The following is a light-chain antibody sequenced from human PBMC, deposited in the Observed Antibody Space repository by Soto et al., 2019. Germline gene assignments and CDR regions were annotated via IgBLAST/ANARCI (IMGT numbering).Light chain of an antibody. J-gene: IGKJ1*01. CDR1: QSVGSNC. CDR3: HQYDSSPRT. Sequence: EIVLTQSPGTLSLSPGDRATLSCRASQSVGSNCLAWYQQKSGQSPRLLIYGASFRASGIPDRFSGSGSGTDFTLTIRRLEPEDFAMYFCHQYDSSPRTFGQGNKVEIK. CDR2: GAS. V-gene: IGKV3-20*01.